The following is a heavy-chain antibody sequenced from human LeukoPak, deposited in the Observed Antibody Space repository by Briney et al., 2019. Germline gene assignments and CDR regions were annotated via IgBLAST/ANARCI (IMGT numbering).Heavy chain of an antibody. D-gene: IGHD1-26*01. V-gene: IGHV3-30*04. Sequence: PGGSLRLSCAASGFTFSRYAMHWVRQAPGKGLEWVAVISYDGSNKYYADSVKGRFTISRDNSKNTLYLQMNSLRAEDTAVYYCASGGSYDYWGQGTLVTVSS. CDR2: ISYDGSNK. J-gene: IGHJ4*02. CDR3: ASGGSYDY. CDR1: GFTFSRYA.